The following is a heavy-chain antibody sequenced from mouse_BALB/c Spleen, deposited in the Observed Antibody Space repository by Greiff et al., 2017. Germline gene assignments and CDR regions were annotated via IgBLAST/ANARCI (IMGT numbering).Heavy chain of an antibody. Sequence: EVKLEESGGGLVQPGGSMKLSCVASGFTFSNYWMNWVRQSPEKGLEWVAEIRLKSNNYATHYAESVKGRFTISRDDSKSSVYLQMNNLRAEDTGIYYCTRGTRGYYFDYWGQGTTLTVSS. J-gene: IGHJ2*01. CDR1: GFTFSNYW. D-gene: IGHD3-3*01. V-gene: IGHV6-6*02. CDR2: IRLKSNNYAT. CDR3: TRGTRGYYFDY.